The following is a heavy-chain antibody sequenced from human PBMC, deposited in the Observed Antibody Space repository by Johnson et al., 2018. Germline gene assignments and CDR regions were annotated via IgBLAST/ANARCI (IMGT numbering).Heavy chain of an antibody. CDR2: IGTGGDT. CDR1: GFAFSSYV. D-gene: IGHD1-26*01. V-gene: IGHV3-47*02. J-gene: IGHJ6*03. CDR3: AKDKVTGGTYSEPRGSYYYYYYMDV. Sequence: VQLQESGGGLVQXGGSLRPXCAASGFAFSSYVLHWVRRAPGKGPEWVSAIGTGGDTYYADSVKGRLPISRDNAKNSLYLQMNSLRAEDTALYYCAKDKVTGGTYSEPRGSYYYYYYMDVWGKGTTVTVSS.